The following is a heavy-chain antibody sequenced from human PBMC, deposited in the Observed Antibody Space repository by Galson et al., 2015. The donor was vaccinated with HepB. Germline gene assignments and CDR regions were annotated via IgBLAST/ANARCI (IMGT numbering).Heavy chain of an antibody. J-gene: IGHJ6*02. CDR1: GFIVSDNY. CDR3: ARDSISGFDYYAYHGMDV. V-gene: IGHV3-66*01. Sequence: SLRLSCAASGFIVSDNYMSWVRQAPGKGLEWVSVIFSGGKTYYADSVKGRFSISRDTSKNTLFLQMNSLRVEDTAVYYCARDSISGFDYYAYHGMDVWGQGTTVTVSS. CDR2: IFSGGKT. D-gene: IGHD5-12*01.